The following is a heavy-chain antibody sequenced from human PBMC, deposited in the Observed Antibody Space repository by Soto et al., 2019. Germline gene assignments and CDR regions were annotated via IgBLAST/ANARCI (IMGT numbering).Heavy chain of an antibody. CDR2: ISGSGGST. J-gene: IGHJ5*02. Sequence: GGSLRLSCAASGFTFSSYAMSWVRQAPGKGLEWVSAISGSGGSTYYADSVRGRFTISRDNSKNTLYLQMNSLRAEDTAVYYCAKFSFSYSSDWYMPFWFDPWGQGTLVTVSS. CDR1: GFTFSSYA. V-gene: IGHV3-23*01. CDR3: AKFSFSYSSDWYMPFWFDP. D-gene: IGHD6-19*01.